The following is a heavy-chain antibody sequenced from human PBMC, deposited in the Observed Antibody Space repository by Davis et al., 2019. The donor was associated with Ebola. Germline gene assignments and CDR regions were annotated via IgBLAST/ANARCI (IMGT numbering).Heavy chain of an antibody. D-gene: IGHD3-10*01. V-gene: IGHV4-59*01. CDR1: GGSLSSYY. CDR3: ARGYQITMVRGVFNWFDP. CDR2: IYYSGST. Sequence: SETLSLTCTVSGGSLSSYYWSWIRQPPGKGLEWIGYIYYSGSTNYNPSLKSRVTISVDTSKNQFSLKLSSVTAADTAVYYCARGYQITMVRGVFNWFDPWGQGTLVTVSS. J-gene: IGHJ5*02.